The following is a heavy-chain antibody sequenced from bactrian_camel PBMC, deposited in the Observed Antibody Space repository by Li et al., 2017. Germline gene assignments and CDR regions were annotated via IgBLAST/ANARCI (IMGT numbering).Heavy chain of an antibody. CDR2: IYTGTTT. J-gene: IGHJ4*01. CDR3: AANLRVYGGNCIHPGTQNND. V-gene: IGHV3S55*01. Sequence: HVQLVESGGGSVQVGGSLRLSCAASQFSWEAACMSWFRQIPGQEREGVAAIYTGTTTSYADSVKGRFTISQENDKNTLYLQMDSLKPEDTAMYYCAANLRVYGGNCIHPGTQNNDWGQGTQVTVS. D-gene: IGHD6*01. CDR1: QFSWEAAC.